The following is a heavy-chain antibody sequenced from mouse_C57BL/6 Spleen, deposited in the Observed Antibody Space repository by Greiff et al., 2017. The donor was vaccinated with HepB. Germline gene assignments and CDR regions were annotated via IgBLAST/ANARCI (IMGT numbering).Heavy chain of an antibody. CDR1: GYTFTSYW. D-gene: IGHD1-1*01. J-gene: IGHJ3*01. CDR2: IDPSDSYT. Sequence: QVQLQQPGAELVKPGASVKLSCKASGYTFTSYWMQWVKQRPGQGLEWIGEIDPSDSYTNYNQKFKGKATLTVDTSSSTAYMQLSSLTSEDSAVYYCARGAITPVEATAWFAYWGQGTLVTFSA. CDR3: ARGAITPVEATAWFAY. V-gene: IGHV1-50*01.